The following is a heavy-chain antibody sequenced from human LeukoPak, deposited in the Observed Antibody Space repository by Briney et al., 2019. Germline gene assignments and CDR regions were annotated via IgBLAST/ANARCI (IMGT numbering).Heavy chain of an antibody. Sequence: SVKVSCKASGGTSSNYAINWVRQAPGQGLAWMGGIVPILGTANYAQKFQGRVTFTADESTNTAYMELSSLRSEDTAVYYCAKDERVRYDFWSAVPDYYYYIDVWGKGTTVTVSS. V-gene: IGHV1-69*13. CDR1: GGTSSNYA. D-gene: IGHD3-3*01. J-gene: IGHJ6*03. CDR2: IVPILGTA. CDR3: AKDERVRYDFWSAVPDYYYYIDV.